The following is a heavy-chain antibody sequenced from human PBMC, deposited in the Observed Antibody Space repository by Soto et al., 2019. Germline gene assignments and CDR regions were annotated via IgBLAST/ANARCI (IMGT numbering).Heavy chain of an antibody. V-gene: IGHV3-74*01. Sequence: PGGSLRLSCAASGFTYSRYWMHWVRQAPGKGLVWVSRINSDGSSTTYVDSVKGRFTISRDNAKNSLYLQMNSLRDEDTAVYYCARDRAGAQYGLDVWGQGTTVTVSS. CDR2: INSDGSST. D-gene: IGHD1-26*01. J-gene: IGHJ6*02. CDR3: ARDRAGAQYGLDV. CDR1: GFTYSRYW.